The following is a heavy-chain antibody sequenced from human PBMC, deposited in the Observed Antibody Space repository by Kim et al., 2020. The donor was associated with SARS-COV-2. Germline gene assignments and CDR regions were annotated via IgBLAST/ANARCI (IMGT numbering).Heavy chain of an antibody. J-gene: IGHJ4*02. CDR3: ARDLRRDGYMGTFGD. Sequence: GGSLRLSCAASGFTFSSYDMHWVRQATGKGLEWVSAIGTAGDTYYPGSVKGRFTISRENAKNSLYLQMNSLRAGDTAVYYCARDLRRDGYMGTFGDWGQGTLVTVSS. CDR2: IGTAGDT. CDR1: GFTFSSYD. V-gene: IGHV3-13*01. D-gene: IGHD3-16*01.